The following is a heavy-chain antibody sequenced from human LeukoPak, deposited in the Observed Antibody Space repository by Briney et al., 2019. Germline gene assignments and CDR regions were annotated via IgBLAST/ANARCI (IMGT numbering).Heavy chain of an antibody. CDR2: IYHSGST. Sequence: PSGTLSLTCAVSGGSISSSNWRSWVRQPPGKGLEWIGEIYHSGSTNYNPSLKSRVTISVDKSKDQFSLKLSSVTAADTAVYYCARVPTDILTGYYTPSAFDIWGQGTMVTVSS. D-gene: IGHD3-9*01. CDR3: ARVPTDILTGYYTPSAFDI. J-gene: IGHJ3*02. V-gene: IGHV4-4*02. CDR1: GGSISSSNW.